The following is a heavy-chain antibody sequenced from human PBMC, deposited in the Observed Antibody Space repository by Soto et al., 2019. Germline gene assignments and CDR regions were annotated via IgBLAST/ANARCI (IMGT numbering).Heavy chain of an antibody. Sequence: GGSLRLSCAASGFTFSSYAMSWVRQAPGKGLEWVSAISGSGGSTYYADSVKGRFTISRDNSKNTLYLQMNSLRAEDTAVYYCAKAAPDVVVVTAIPGSEPSDYWGQGTLVTVPQ. D-gene: IGHD2-21*02. V-gene: IGHV3-23*01. J-gene: IGHJ4*02. CDR1: GFTFSSYA. CDR3: AKAAPDVVVVTAIPGSEPSDY. CDR2: ISGSGGST.